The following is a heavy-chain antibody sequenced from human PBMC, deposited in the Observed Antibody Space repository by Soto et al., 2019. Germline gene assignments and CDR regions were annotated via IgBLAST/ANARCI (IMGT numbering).Heavy chain of an antibody. CDR3: ARDLDCSDTGCYAAWFDP. D-gene: IGHD2-2*01. CDR2: ISTHNGNT. Sequence: QVQLVQSGAEVKKPGASVKVSCKASGYTFTNYGITWVRQAPGQGLEWMGWISTHNGNTKYAQNLQGRVTMTTDTSPTTAYMDMRSLRFDDTAVYYCARDLDCSDTGCYAAWFDPWGQGTLVTVSS. V-gene: IGHV1-18*01. J-gene: IGHJ5*02. CDR1: GYTFTNYG.